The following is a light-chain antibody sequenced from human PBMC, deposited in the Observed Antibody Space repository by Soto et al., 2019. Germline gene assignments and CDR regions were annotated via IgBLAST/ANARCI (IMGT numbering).Light chain of an antibody. Sequence: IVLTQSPPSLSVTPGQPASISCKSSQSLLHYDGQTLLYWYLKKPGQPPHLLIYEVSNRFSGVPDRFSGSGSGTDFTLEISRVEAEDVGVYYCMKSVQLPYTFGQGTRLEI. CDR3: MKSVQLPYT. CDR2: EVS. J-gene: IGKJ2*01. CDR1: QSLLHYDGQTL. V-gene: IGKV2D-29*01.